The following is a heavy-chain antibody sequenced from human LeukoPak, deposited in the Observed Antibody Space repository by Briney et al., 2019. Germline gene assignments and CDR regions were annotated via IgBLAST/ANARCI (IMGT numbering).Heavy chain of an antibody. Sequence: SETLSLTCTVSGDSITSGGYYWSWIRQRPGKGLEWIGYIYKAGSTYYSPSLKSRVTMSVDTSKNQFSLKLSSVTAADTAVYYCAREDTWGSGDYWGQGTLVTVSS. CDR1: GDSITSGGYY. CDR2: IYKAGST. CDR3: AREDTWGSGDY. V-gene: IGHV4-30-4*08. J-gene: IGHJ4*02. D-gene: IGHD7-27*01.